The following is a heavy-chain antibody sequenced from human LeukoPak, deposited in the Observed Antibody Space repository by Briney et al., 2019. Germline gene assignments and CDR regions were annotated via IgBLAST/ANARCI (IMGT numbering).Heavy chain of an antibody. CDR2: IIPIFGTA. V-gene: IGHV1-69*05. J-gene: IGHJ5*02. Sequence: VASVKVSCKASGGTFSSYAISWVRQAPGQGLEWMGGIIPIFGTANYAQKLQGRVTITTDESTSTAYMELSSLRSEDTAVYYCARDLEHCSSTSCYPLGNWFDPWGQGTLVTVSS. CDR3: ARDLEHCSSTSCYPLGNWFDP. CDR1: GGTFSSYA. D-gene: IGHD2-2*01.